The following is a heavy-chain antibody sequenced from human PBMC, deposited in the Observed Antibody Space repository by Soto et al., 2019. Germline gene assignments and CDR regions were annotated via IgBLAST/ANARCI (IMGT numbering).Heavy chain of an antibody. J-gene: IGHJ4*02. V-gene: IGHV3-23*01. D-gene: IGHD1-26*01. CDR2: ISGSGSNI. CDR1: GFTFNTYA. CDR3: AKATRYSESFYRYYFDS. Sequence: EVQLLASGGGLVQPGGSLRLSCAASGFTFNTYAMTWVRQAPGQRLEWVSLISGSGSNIYFADSVKGRFTISRDNSKNTLYLHMNNLRPEDTAVYFCAKATRYSESFYRYYFDSWGQGTLVTVSP.